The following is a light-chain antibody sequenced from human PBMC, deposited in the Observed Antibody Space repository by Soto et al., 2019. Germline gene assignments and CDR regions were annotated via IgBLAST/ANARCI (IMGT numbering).Light chain of an antibody. CDR3: SSYSISTAYL. V-gene: IGLV2-14*01. J-gene: IGLJ1*01. Sequence: QSVLTQPASVSGSPGQSITISCTGTSSDVGGYSYVSWYQQHPGKAPKLMIYEVSNRPSGVSNRFSGSKSGNTASLTISGLQAEDEADYFCSSYSISTAYLFGTGTKV. CDR1: SSDVGGYSY. CDR2: EVS.